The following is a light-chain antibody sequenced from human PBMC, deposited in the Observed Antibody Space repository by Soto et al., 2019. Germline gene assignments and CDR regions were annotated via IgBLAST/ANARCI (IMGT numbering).Light chain of an antibody. V-gene: IGKV1-39*01. J-gene: IGKJ5*01. CDR1: QSISSY. CDR3: QQSYSTPLT. CDR2: AAS. Sequence: DIQMTQSPSSLSASVGDRVTITYRASQSISSYLNWYQQKPGKAPKLLIYAASSLQSGVPSRFSGSGSGTDFTLTISSLQPEDFATYYCQQSYSTPLTFGGGTRLEIK.